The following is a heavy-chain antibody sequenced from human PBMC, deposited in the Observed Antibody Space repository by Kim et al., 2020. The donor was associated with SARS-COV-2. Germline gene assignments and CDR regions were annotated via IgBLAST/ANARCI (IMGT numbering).Heavy chain of an antibody. J-gene: IGHJ4*02. D-gene: IGHD1-26*01. CDR3: AGDWEPGSYSFDY. V-gene: IGHV1-3*01. Sequence: YSQKFQGRVTITRDTSASTAYMELSSLRSEDTAVYYCAGDWEPGSYSFDYWGQGTLVTVSS.